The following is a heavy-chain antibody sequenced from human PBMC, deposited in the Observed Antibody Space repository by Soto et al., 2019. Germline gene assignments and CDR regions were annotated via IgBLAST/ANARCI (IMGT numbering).Heavy chain of an antibody. CDR2: INPNNGAT. V-gene: IGHV1-2*02. CDR3: ASHDPGARFDP. D-gene: IGHD1-1*01. J-gene: IGHJ5*02. CDR1: RYIFTAYF. Sequence: QVQLVQSGAEVKKPGASVKVSCKAPRYIFTAYFMHWVRQGPGQGLEWMGWINPNNGATHYGLSFQGRVTMTRDTAISTAYMELSSLRSDDTAVYYCASHDPGARFDPWGQGTPVIVSS.